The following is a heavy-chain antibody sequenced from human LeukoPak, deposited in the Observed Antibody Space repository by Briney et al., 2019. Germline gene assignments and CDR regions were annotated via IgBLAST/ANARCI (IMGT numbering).Heavy chain of an antibody. Sequence: LSLTCAVYGGSFSDYYMSWIRQAPGKGLEWVSYISSSGSTIYYADSVKGRFTISRDNAKNSLYLQMNSLRAEDTAVYYCARDVLYYYDSSGYYFDYWGQGTLVTVSS. CDR3: ARDVLYYYDSSGYYFDY. CDR2: ISSSGSTI. J-gene: IGHJ4*02. V-gene: IGHV3-11*01. CDR1: GGSFSDYY. D-gene: IGHD3-22*01.